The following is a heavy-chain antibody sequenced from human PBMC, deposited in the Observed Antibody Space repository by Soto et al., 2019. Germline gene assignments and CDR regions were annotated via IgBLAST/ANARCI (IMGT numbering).Heavy chain of an antibody. CDR3: ATPGLGLSSPPYFDN. CDR2: FVPLLGKT. J-gene: IGHJ4*02. Sequence: PLVQSGSEVKKPGSSVKVSSQAPGGTFSGYVVTWVRQAPAQGLEWMGEFVPLLGKTNYAQRFSSRITITAEESTSTAYMELRTLRFDDTAVYYCATPGLGLSSPPYFDNLVQGTLVPVSS. CDR1: GGTFSGYV. V-gene: IGHV1-69*01.